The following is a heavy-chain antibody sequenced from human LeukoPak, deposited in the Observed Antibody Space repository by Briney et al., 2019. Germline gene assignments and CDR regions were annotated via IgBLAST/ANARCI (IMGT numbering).Heavy chain of an antibody. V-gene: IGHV1-69*04. Sequence: SVKVSCKASGGSFSSYAISWVRQAPGQGLEWMGRIIPILGIANYAQKFQGRVTITADKSTSTAYMELSSLRSEDTAVYYCARAPFSGRGTFDPWGQGTLVTVSS. J-gene: IGHJ5*02. CDR1: GGSFSSYA. D-gene: IGHD5-12*01. CDR3: ARAPFSGRGTFDP. CDR2: IIPILGIA.